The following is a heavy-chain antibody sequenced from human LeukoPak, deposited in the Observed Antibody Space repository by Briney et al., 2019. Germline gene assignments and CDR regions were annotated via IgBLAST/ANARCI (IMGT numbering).Heavy chain of an antibody. V-gene: IGHV3-74*01. Sequence: SGGSLRLSCAASGFTFSDCWMHWVRQAPGKGLVWVSRINSDGSSTNYVDSVKGRFTISRDNANNTLYLQMNSLRAEDTAVYYCARGGQSWDDYGMDVWGQGTTVTVSS. CDR3: ARGGQSWDDYGMDV. CDR1: GFTFSDCW. J-gene: IGHJ6*02. CDR2: INSDGSST. D-gene: IGHD6-13*01.